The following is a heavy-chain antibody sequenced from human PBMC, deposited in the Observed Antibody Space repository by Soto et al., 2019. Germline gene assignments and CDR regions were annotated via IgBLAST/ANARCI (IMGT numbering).Heavy chain of an antibody. CDR3: AYGSNSAWIDY. Sequence: NPSETLSLTCSVSGDSMRGYHFYWGWIRQAPGKGLEWIGSAYFSGGNTYYSPSLKSRVSISVDTSKNEFSLRLTSLTAADTAVYFCAYGSNSAWIDYWGQGTLVTVSS. J-gene: IGHJ4*02. CDR2: AYFSGGNT. V-gene: IGHV4-39*01. D-gene: IGHD3-10*01. CDR1: GDSMRGYHFY.